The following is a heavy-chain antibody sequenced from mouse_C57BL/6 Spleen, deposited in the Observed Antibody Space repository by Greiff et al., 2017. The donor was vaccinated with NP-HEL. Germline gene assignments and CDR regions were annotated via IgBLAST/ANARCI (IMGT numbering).Heavy chain of an antibody. V-gene: IGHV5-17*01. CDR3: AREIYYGSPGYFDY. Sequence: EVQVVESGGGLVKPGGSLKLSCAASGFTFSDYGMHWVRQAPEKGLEWVAYISSGSSTIYYADTVKGRFTISRDNAKNTLFLQMTSLRSEDTAMYYCAREIYYGSPGYFDYWGQGTTLTVSS. CDR2: ISSGSSTI. CDR1: GFTFSDYG. D-gene: IGHD1-1*01. J-gene: IGHJ2*01.